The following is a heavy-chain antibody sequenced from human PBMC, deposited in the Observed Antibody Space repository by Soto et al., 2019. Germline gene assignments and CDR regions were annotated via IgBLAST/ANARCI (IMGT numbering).Heavy chain of an antibody. J-gene: IGHJ4*02. CDR2: IYYSGST. V-gene: IGHV4-30-4*01. CDR1: GGSISSGDYY. Sequence: QVQLQGSGPGLVKPSQTLSLTCTVSGGSISSGDYYWSWIRQPPGKGLEWIGYIYYSGSTYYNPSLKSRVTISVDTSKNQFSLKLSSVTAADTAVYYCARNHRDGYNALDYWGQGTLVTVSS. CDR3: ARNHRDGYNALDY. D-gene: IGHD5-12*01.